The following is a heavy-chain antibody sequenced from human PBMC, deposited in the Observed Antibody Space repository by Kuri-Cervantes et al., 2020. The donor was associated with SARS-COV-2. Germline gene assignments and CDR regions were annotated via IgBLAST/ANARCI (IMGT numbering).Heavy chain of an antibody. CDR3: AKERGDSSGRHSWNWYFDL. V-gene: IGHV3-23*01. D-gene: IGHD3-22*01. CDR1: GFTFSSYA. Sequence: GGSLRLSCAASGFTFSSYAMSWVRQAPGKGLEWVSAISGSGGSTYYADSVKGRFTISRDNSKNTLYLQMHSLRAEDTAVYYCAKERGDSSGRHSWNWYFDLWGRGTLVTVSS. J-gene: IGHJ2*01. CDR2: ISGSGGST.